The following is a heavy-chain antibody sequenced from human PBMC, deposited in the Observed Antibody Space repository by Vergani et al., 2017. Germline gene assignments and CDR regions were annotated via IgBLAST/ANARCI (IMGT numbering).Heavy chain of an antibody. J-gene: IGHJ4*02. CDR2: IYHSGGA. D-gene: IGHD3-9*01. CDR3: ARTESFILRDFHWAL. CDR1: GGSITSSSYY. Sequence: QLHLQESGPGLVKPSETLSLTCTVSGGSITSSSYYWGWIRQPPGKGLEWIGNIYHSGGAYSNPSLKGRVTISVDTSKNQFSLEVTSVTAADTAIYFCARTESFILRDFHWALWGQGTLVTVSS. V-gene: IGHV4-39*01.